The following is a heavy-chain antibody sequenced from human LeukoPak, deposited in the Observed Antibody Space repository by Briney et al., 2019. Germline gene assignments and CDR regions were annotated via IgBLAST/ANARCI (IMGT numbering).Heavy chain of an antibody. Sequence: GGSLRLSCAASGFTFSSYSMNWVRQAPGKGLEWVSSISSSSYIYYADSVKGRFTISRDNAKSSLYLQMNSLRAEDTAVYYCARDAVGYCSGGSCFLDYWGQGTLVTVSS. CDR1: GFTFSSYS. V-gene: IGHV3-21*01. D-gene: IGHD2-15*01. CDR3: ARDAVGYCSGGSCFLDY. J-gene: IGHJ4*02. CDR2: ISSSSYI.